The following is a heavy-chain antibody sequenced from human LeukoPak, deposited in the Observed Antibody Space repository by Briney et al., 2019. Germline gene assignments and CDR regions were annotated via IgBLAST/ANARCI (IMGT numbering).Heavy chain of an antibody. CDR2: IIPIFGTA. J-gene: IGHJ6*03. CDR1: GGTFSSYA. Sequence: ASVKVSCKASGGTFSSYAISWVRQAPGQGLEWMGGIIPIFGTANYAQKFQGRVTITTDESTSTAYMELSSLRSEGTAVYYCARSYSNYYYYYYMDVWGKGTTVTVSS. D-gene: IGHD4-11*01. V-gene: IGHV1-69*05. CDR3: ARSYSNYYYYYYMDV.